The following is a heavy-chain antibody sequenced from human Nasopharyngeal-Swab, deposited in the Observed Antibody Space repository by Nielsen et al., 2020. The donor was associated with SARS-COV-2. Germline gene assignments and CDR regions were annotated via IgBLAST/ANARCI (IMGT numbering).Heavy chain of an antibody. CDR1: GGTFSSYA. V-gene: IGHV1-69*04. J-gene: IGHJ6*02. Sequence: SVKVSCKASGGTFSSYAISWVRQAPGQGLEWMGRIIPILGIANYAQKFQGRVTITADKSTSTAYMELSGLRSEDTAVYYCARGEDYYDFWSGYDYYYGMDVWGQGTTVTVSS. CDR3: ARGEDYYDFWSGYDYYYGMDV. CDR2: IIPILGIA. D-gene: IGHD3-3*01.